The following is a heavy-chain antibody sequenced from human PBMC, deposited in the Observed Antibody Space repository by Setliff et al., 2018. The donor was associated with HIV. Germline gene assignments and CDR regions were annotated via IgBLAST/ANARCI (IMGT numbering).Heavy chain of an antibody. D-gene: IGHD5-12*01. J-gene: IGHJ4*02. CDR2: TWADGIKK. CDR1: GFTFSFYG. CDR3: ARDPPSWRWLFDY. Sequence: TGGSLRLSCSTSGFTFSFYGIHWVRQAPGKGLEWVAVTWADGIKKFYAESVKGRFTVSRDTSENTLYLQMNSLRAEDTAVYYCARDPPSWRWLFDYWGQGALVTVSS. V-gene: IGHV3-33*01.